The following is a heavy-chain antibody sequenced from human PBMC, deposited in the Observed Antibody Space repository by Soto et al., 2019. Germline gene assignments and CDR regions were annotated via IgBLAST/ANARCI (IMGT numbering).Heavy chain of an antibody. CDR2: IYYSGST. V-gene: IGHV4-59*08. Sequence: SETLSLTCTVSGGSISSYYWSGIRQPPGKGLEWMGYIYYSGSTNYNPSLKIRVTISGDTANNKFSLKLSSVTAPDRAVYYCASLLLRSPRPPSPYRGPGPLVTVSS. CDR1: GGSISSYY. D-gene: IGHD3-16*01. CDR3: ASLLLRSPRPPSPY. J-gene: IGHJ4*02.